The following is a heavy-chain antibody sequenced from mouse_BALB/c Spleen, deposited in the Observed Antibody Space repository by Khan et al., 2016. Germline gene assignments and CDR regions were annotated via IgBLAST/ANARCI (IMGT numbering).Heavy chain of an antibody. Sequence: QVQLQQPGAELVKPGASVKLSCKASGYTFTSYYMYWVKQRPGQGLEWIGGINPSNGGTNFDEKFKSKATLTVDKSSSTAYMQLSSLASEDSEFYCCTRAGGSCLCWYLDLWGAGTPVTVSS. CDR2: INPSNGGT. CDR3: TRAGGSCLCWYLDL. D-gene: IGHD1-1*01. V-gene: IGHV1S81*02. J-gene: IGHJ1*01. CDR1: GYTFTSYY.